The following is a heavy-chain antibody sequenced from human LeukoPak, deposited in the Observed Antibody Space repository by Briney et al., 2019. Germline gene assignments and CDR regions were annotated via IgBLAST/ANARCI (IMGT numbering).Heavy chain of an antibody. J-gene: IGHJ3*02. V-gene: IGHV3-53*01. Sequence: SGGSLRLSCAASGVTVSSNYMSWVRQAPGKGLEWVSVIYSGRTTYYADSVKGRFTISRDSSKNTLYLQMNSLRAEDTAVYYCARLTMVLAFDIWGQGTMVTVSS. D-gene: IGHD4/OR15-4a*01. CDR3: ARLTMVLAFDI. CDR2: IYSGRTT. CDR1: GVTVSSNY.